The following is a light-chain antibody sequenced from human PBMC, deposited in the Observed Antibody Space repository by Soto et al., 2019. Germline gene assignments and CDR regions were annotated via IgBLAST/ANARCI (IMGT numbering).Light chain of an antibody. V-gene: IGKV3D-15*01. CDR1: QSVSSK. Sequence: ETLMTQSPATLSVSPGERATLSCRASQSVSSKLAWYQQKPGQAPRLLIYGASTRATGIPARLSGSGSGTEFTLTISRMEPEDSAVYYCQQYGSSGTFGHGTKVDI. CDR3: QQYGSSGT. J-gene: IGKJ1*01. CDR2: GAS.